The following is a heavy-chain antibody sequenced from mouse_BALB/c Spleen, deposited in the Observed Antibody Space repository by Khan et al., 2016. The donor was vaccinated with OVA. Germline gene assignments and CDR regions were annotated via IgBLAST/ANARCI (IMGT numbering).Heavy chain of an antibody. D-gene: IGHD1-1*01. CDR1: GYSFTGYF. J-gene: IGHJ2*01. CDR3: ARIYGSDFDY. CDR2: INPHIGET. V-gene: IGHV1-20*02. Sequence: VQLKQSGPELVKPGASVKISCKASGYSFTGYFMNWVMQSHGKSLEWIGRINPHIGETFYNQKFKDKATLTVDTSSSTAHMELRSLASEDSAVYYCARIYGSDFDYWGQGTTLTVSS.